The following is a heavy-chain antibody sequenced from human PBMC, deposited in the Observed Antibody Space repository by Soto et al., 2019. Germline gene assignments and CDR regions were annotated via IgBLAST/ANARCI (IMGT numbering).Heavy chain of an antibody. CDR1: GGSISTGGYY. V-gene: IGHV4-31*03. D-gene: IGHD5-18*01. CDR2: IYYSGRT. Sequence: PSETLSLTCTVSGGSISTGGYYWTWIRQHPGKGLEWIGYIYYSGRTYYNPSLRSRITIAVDTSKNQFSLKLGSVTAADTAVYYCARDSSGPGYSYGKLDYWGQGTLVTVSS. J-gene: IGHJ4*02. CDR3: ARDSSGPGYSYGKLDY.